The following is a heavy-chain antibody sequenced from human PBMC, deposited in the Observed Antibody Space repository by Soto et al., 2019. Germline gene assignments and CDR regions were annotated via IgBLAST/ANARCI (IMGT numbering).Heavy chain of an antibody. Sequence: QMQLVQSGPEVKKPGTSVKVSCKASGFTFTSSAVQWVRQARGQRLEWIGWIVVGSGNTNYAQKFQERVTITRDISTSTAHIELSSLTSEDTAVYYCAADGVSNPITGTTAGYWVQGTLVTVSS. CDR3: AADGVSNPITGTTAGY. CDR2: IVVGSGNT. J-gene: IGHJ4*02. V-gene: IGHV1-58*01. CDR1: GFTFTSSA. D-gene: IGHD1-20*01.